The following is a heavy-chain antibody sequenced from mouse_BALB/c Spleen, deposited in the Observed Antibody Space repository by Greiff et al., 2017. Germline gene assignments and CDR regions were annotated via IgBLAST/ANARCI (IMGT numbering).Heavy chain of an antibody. Sequence: VQLQQSGPELVKPGASVRISCKASGYTFTSYYIHWVKQRPGQGLEWIGWIYPGNVNTKYNEKFKGKATLTADKSSSTAYMQLSSLTSEDSAVYFCARSGGSSYDYYAMDYWGQGTSVTVSS. CDR1: GYTFTSYY. CDR3: ARSGGSSYDYYAMDY. D-gene: IGHD1-1*01. V-gene: IGHV1S56*01. J-gene: IGHJ4*01. CDR2: IYPGNVNT.